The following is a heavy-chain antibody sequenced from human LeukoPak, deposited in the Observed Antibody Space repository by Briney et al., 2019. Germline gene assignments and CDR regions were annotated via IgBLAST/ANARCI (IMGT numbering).Heavy chain of an antibody. V-gene: IGHV4-61*08. CDR2: IYYSGST. Sequence: PSQTLSLTCAVSGGSISSGGYSWSWIRQPPGKGLEWIGYIYYSGSTNYNPSLKSRVTISVDTSKNQFSLKLSSVTAADTAVYYCARDPPPYDYGGNWVDYWGQGTLVTVSS. D-gene: IGHD4-23*01. J-gene: IGHJ4*02. CDR3: ARDPPPYDYGGNWVDY. CDR1: GGSISSGGYS.